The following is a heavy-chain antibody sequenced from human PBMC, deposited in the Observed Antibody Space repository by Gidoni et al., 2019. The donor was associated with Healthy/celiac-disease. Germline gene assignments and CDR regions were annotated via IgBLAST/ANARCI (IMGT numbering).Heavy chain of an antibody. V-gene: IGHV3-23*04. CDR2: ISGSGGST. D-gene: IGHD5-12*01. J-gene: IGHJ4*02. CDR1: GFTFSSYA. CDR3: AKPLDGYHTEAFDY. Sequence: EVQLVEAGGGLVQPGGSLRPYCAASGFTFSSYAMSWVRQAPGKGLEWVSAISGSGGSTSYAASVKGRFTISRDNSKNTLYLQMNSLRAEDTAVYYCAKPLDGYHTEAFDYWGQGTLVTVSS.